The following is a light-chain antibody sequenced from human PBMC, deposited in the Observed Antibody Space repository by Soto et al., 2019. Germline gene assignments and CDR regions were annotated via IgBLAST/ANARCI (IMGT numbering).Light chain of an antibody. Sequence: QSALTQSSSASASLGSSVKLTCTLSSGHSSYIIAWHPQQPGKAPRYLMKLEGSGSYNKGSGVPDRFSGSSSGADRYLTISNLQFEDEADYYCETWDTNTVVFGGGTKLTVL. CDR2: LEGSGSY. CDR1: SGHSSYI. V-gene: IGLV4-60*02. J-gene: IGLJ2*01. CDR3: ETWDTNTVV.